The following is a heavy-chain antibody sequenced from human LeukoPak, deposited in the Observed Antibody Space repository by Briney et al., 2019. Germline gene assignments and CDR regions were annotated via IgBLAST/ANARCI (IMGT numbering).Heavy chain of an antibody. V-gene: IGHV3-33*01. CDR2: IWYDGSNK. CDR3: ARDRGLVASPLDY. J-gene: IGHJ4*02. D-gene: IGHD5-12*01. CDR1: GFTFSSYG. Sequence: GGSLRLSCAASGFTFSSYGMHWVRQAPGKGLEWVAVIWYDGSNKYYADSVKGRFTISRDNSKNTLYLQMNSLRAEDTAVYYCARDRGLVASPLDYWGQGTLVTVSS.